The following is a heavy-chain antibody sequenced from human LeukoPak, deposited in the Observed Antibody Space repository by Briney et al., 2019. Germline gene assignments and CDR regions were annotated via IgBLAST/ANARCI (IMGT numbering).Heavy chain of an antibody. V-gene: IGHV3-23*01. CDR3: AKDTSIGRYCTNGVCSPFDY. CDR1: GFTFSSYA. J-gene: IGHJ4*02. D-gene: IGHD2-8*01. Sequence: GGSLRLSCAGSGFTFSSYAMSWVRQAPGKGLEWVAAISYTGATTYDADSVKGRFTISRDNSRSTLYLQMNSLRAEDTALYYCAKDTSIGRYCTNGVCSPFDYWGQGTLVTVSS. CDR2: ISYTGATT.